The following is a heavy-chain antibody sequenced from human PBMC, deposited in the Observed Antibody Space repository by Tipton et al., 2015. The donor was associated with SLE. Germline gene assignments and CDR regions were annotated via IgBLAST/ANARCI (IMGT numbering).Heavy chain of an antibody. J-gene: IGHJ4*02. V-gene: IGHV3-23*01. CDR2: ISGSGAST. Sequence: SLRLSCAASGFTFSSYAMSWVRQAPGKGLEWVSGISGSGASTFYADSVKGRFTISRDNPKNTLYLQMNSLRAEDTAVYYCATQRVAGYYFDYWGQGTLVTVSS. D-gene: IGHD6-19*01. CDR1: GFTFSSYA. CDR3: ATQRVAGYYFDY.